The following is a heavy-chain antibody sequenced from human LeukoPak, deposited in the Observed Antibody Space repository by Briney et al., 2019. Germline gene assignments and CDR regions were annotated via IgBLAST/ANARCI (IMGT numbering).Heavy chain of an antibody. CDR2: ISYDGSNK. V-gene: IGHV3-30*04. CDR3: ARDQYYYGSGSYYHLDY. CDR1: GFTFSGYS. J-gene: IGHJ4*02. Sequence: GGSLRLSCAASGFTFSGYSMHWVRQAPGKGLEWVAVISYDGSNKYYADSVKGRFTISRDNSKNTLYLQMNSLGAEDTAVYYCARDQYYYGSGSYYHLDYWGQGTLVTVSS. D-gene: IGHD3-10*01.